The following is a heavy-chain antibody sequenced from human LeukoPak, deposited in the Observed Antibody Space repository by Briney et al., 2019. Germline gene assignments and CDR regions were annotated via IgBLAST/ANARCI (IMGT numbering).Heavy chain of an antibody. Sequence: SETLSLTCTVSGGSISSSSYYWGWIRQPPGKGLEWIGSIYYSGSTYYNPSLKSRVTISVDTSKNQFSLKLSSVTAADTAVYYCASFGYSYGHDAFDIWGQGTMVTVSS. CDR2: IYYSGST. J-gene: IGHJ3*02. CDR3: ASFGYSYGHDAFDI. D-gene: IGHD5-18*01. V-gene: IGHV4-39*07. CDR1: GGSISSSSYY.